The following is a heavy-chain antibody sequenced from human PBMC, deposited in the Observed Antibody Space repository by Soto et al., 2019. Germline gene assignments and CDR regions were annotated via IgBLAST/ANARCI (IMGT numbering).Heavy chain of an antibody. Sequence: GASVKVSCKASGGTFSSYAISWVRQAPGQGLEWMGGIIPIFGTANYAQKFQGRVTITADESTSTAYMELSSLRSEDTAVYYCASFRRGVTRDLDYWGQGTLVTVSS. J-gene: IGHJ4*02. D-gene: IGHD1-26*01. CDR3: ASFRRGVTRDLDY. V-gene: IGHV1-69*13. CDR2: IIPIFGTA. CDR1: GGTFSSYA.